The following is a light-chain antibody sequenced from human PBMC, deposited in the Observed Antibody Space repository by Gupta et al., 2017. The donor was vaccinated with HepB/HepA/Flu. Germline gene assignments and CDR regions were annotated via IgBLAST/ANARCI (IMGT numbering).Light chain of an antibody. CDR3: QKYNSAPLT. V-gene: IGKV1-27*01. CDR2: AAS. CDR1: QGISNY. Sequence: GDRVTITCRASQGISNYLAWYQQKPGKVPKLLIYAASTLQSGVPSRFSGSGSGTDFTLSISSLQPEDVATYYCQKYNSAPLTFGPGTKVEIK. J-gene: IGKJ3*01.